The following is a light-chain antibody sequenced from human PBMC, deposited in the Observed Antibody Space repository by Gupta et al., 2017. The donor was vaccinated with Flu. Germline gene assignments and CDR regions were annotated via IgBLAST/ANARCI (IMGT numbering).Light chain of an antibody. CDR1: QSVTSGY. J-gene: IGKJ3*01. CDR3: QQYGTSPIT. CDR2: DAS. Sequence: EIVLTQSPATLSLSPGDRATLSCGASQSVTSGYLAWYQQKPGLAPRLLIYDASTRATGIPHRFSGSGSATDFTLTIDRLEPEYFAVYYCQQYGTSPITFGPGTKVDFK. V-gene: IGKV3D-20*01.